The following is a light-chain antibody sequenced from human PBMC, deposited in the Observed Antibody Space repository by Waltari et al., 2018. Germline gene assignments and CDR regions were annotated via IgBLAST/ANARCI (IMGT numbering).Light chain of an antibody. J-gene: IGLJ1*01. Sequence: QSALTQPASVSGSPGQSITISCTGTRSDVGTSNYVSWYQQHPGKAPKLLIYDVSNRPSGVSDRFFGSKSGNTASLTISGLRAADEADYYCSSYTSSSTLVFGTGTKVTVL. CDR2: DVS. CDR1: RSDVGTSNY. V-gene: IGLV2-14*01. CDR3: SSYTSSSTLV.